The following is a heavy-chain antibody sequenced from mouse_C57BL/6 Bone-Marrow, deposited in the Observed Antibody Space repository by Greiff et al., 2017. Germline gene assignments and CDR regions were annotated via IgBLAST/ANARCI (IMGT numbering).Heavy chain of an antibody. D-gene: IGHD2-3*01. CDR1: GYTFTSYW. CDR2: IDPSDSYT. V-gene: IGHV1-50*01. Sequence: QVQLQQSGAELVKPGASVKLSCKASGYTFTSYWMQWVKQRPGQGLEWIGEIDPSDSYTNYNQKFKGKATLTVDTSSSTAYMQLSSLTSEDSAVYYCARQDGYYAWFAYWGQGTLVTVSA. CDR3: ARQDGYYAWFAY. J-gene: IGHJ3*01.